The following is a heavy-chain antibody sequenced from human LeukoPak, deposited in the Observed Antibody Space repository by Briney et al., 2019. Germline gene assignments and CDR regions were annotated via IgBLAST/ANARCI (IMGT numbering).Heavy chain of an antibody. CDR3: ARENDILTGSLDY. J-gene: IGHJ4*02. CDR2: INPTSGGT. V-gene: IGHV1-2*02. Sequence: ASVTVSFKASGYTFTVYYMHWVRQAPGQGLEWMGWINPTSGGTNYAQKFQGRVTMTRDTSISTAYMELSRLRSDDTAVYYCARENDILTGSLDYWGQGTLVTVSS. D-gene: IGHD3-9*01. CDR1: GYTFTVYY.